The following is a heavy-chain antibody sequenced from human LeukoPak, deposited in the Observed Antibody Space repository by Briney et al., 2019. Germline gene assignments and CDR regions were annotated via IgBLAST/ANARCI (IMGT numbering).Heavy chain of an antibody. V-gene: IGHV4-59*01. D-gene: IGHD3-22*01. CDR1: GGSFSGYY. J-gene: IGHJ4*02. Sequence: SETLSLTCAVYGGSFSGYYWSWIRQPPGKGLEWIGYIYYSGSTNYNPSLKSRVTISVDTSKNQFSLKLSSVTAADTAVYYCARGSGYYFPFFDYWGQGTLVTVSS. CDR2: IYYSGST. CDR3: ARGSGYYFPFFDY.